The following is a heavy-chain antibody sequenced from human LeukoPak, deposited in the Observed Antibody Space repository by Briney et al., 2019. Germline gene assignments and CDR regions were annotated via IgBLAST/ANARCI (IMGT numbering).Heavy chain of an antibody. Sequence: SQTLSLTCAISGDSVSNNSAAWNWIRQSPSRGLEWLGRTYYRSKWYNDYAVSVKSRITINPDTSKNQFSLQLNSVTPEDTAVYYCARGPNVNYDFWSGSRSGYDYWGQGTLVTVSS. V-gene: IGHV6-1*01. D-gene: IGHD3-3*01. J-gene: IGHJ4*02. CDR3: ARGPNVNYDFWSGSRSGYDY. CDR1: GDSVSNNSAA. CDR2: TYYRSKWYN.